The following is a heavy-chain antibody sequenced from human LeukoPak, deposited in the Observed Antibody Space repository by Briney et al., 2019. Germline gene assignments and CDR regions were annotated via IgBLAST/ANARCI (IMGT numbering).Heavy chain of an antibody. D-gene: IGHD3-10*02. CDR2: AGWAGGTT. CDR1: GFNFDRYT. CDR3: AKELDTMFFDY. Sequence: GGSLRLSCATSGFNFDRYTIHWVRQAPGKGLEWVSLAGWAGGTTFYSDSVRGRFTISRDSGRKSVYLQMDSLTTDDTAFYFYAKELDTMFFDYWGQGALVTASS. J-gene: IGHJ4*02. V-gene: IGHV3-43*01.